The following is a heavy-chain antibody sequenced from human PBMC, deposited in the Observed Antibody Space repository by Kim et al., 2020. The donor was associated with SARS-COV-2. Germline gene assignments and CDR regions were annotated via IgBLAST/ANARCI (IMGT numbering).Heavy chain of an antibody. CDR2: INHSGST. CDR1: GGSFSGYY. V-gene: IGHV4-34*01. J-gene: IGHJ4*02. D-gene: IGHD5-12*01. CDR3: ARWVPGGGYNHKIYYFDY. Sequence: SETLSLTCAVYGGSFSGYYWSWIRQPPGKGLEWIGEINHSGSTNYNPSLKSRVTISVDTSKNQFSLKLSSVTAADTAVYYCARWVPGGGYNHKIYYFDYWGQGTLVTVSS.